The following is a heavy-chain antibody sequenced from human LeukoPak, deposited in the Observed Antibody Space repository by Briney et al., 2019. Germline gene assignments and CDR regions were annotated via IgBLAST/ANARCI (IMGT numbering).Heavy chain of an antibody. D-gene: IGHD3-10*01. CDR1: GSTFSSYA. CDR3: AKDFYYGSGSYQFDY. V-gene: IGHV3-23*01. Sequence: GGSLRLSCAASGSTFSSYAMSWVRQAPGKGLEWVSAISGSGGSTYSAYSVKGRFPISRDNSKNTLYLQKNSLRAEDTAVYYCAKDFYYGSGSYQFDYWGQGTLVTVSS. J-gene: IGHJ4*02. CDR2: ISGSGGST.